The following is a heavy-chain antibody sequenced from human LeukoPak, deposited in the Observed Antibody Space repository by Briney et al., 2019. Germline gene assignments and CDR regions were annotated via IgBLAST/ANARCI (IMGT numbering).Heavy chain of an antibody. CDR1: GGSISSYY. J-gene: IGHJ3*02. CDR2: IYYSGST. Sequence: SETLSLTCTVSGGSISSYYWSWIRQPPGKGLEWIGYIYYSGSTNYNPSLKSRVTISVDTSKNQFSLKLSSVTAADTALYYCARRSLTVALDAFDIWGQGTMVTVAS. D-gene: IGHD4-23*01. V-gene: IGHV4-59*08. CDR3: ARRSLTVALDAFDI.